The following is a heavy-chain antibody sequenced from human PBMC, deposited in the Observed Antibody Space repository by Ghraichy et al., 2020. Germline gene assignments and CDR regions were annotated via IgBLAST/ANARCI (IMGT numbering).Heavy chain of an antibody. CDR3: ARDLASPYYGMDV. V-gene: IGHV3-48*02. J-gene: IGHJ6*02. Sequence: GALRLTCVVSGFTFDRHDMTWVRQAAGKGLEWVSYISSSSMTIFYGDSVKGRFTISRDNAKNSLYLQMNSLRDEDTAVYYCARDLASPYYGMDVWGQGTTVTVSS. CDR1: GFTFDRHD. CDR2: ISSSSMTI.